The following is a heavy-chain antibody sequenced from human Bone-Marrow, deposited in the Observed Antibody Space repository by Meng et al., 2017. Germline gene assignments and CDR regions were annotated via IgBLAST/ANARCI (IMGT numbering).Heavy chain of an antibody. CDR3: SGHVDY. J-gene: IGHJ4*01. CDR2: MKSNVDGGTV. Sequence: VQLGEAGGGFVKPGGSLRLSCAASGFTFSNAWMTWVRQAPGKGLEWIGRMKSNVDGGTVDYAAAVKGRFFISRDDSENTFYLQMNSLKTEDTAVYYCSGHVDYWGHGTLVTVSS. V-gene: IGHV3-15*01. CDR1: GFTFSNAW.